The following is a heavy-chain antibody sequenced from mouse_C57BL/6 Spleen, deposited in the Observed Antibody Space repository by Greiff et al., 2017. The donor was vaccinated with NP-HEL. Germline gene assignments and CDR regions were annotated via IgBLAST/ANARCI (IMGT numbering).Heavy chain of an antibody. D-gene: IGHD3-2*01. CDR3: ARRKGQLGYFDY. J-gene: IGHJ2*01. Sequence: QVQLQQPGAELVKPGASVKMSCKASGYTFTSYWITWVKQRPGQGLEWIGDIYPGSGSTNYNEKFKSKATLTVDTSSSTAYMQLSSLTSEDSAVYYCARRKGQLGYFDYWGQGTTLTVSS. CDR2: IYPGSGST. CDR1: GYTFTSYW. V-gene: IGHV1-55*01.